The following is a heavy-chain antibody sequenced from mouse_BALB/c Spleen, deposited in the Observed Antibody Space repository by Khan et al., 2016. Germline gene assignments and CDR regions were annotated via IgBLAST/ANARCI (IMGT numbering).Heavy chain of an antibody. CDR3: ARVITTVVADYFDY. Sequence: EVQLQESGPGLVKPSQSLSLTCTVTGYSITSDYAWNWIRQFPGNKLEWMGYISYSGSTSYNPSLKSRISITRDTSKNQFFLQLNSVTTEDTATFYCARVITTVVADYFDYWGQGTTLTVSS. CDR1: GYSITSDYA. V-gene: IGHV3-2*02. J-gene: IGHJ2*01. CDR2: ISYSGST. D-gene: IGHD1-1*01.